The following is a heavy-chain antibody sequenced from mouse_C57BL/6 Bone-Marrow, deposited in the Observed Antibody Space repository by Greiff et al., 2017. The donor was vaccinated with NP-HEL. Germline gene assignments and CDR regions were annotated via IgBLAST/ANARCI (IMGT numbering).Heavy chain of an antibody. V-gene: IGHV5-12*01. CDR2: ISNGGGST. CDR3: ARHGWLLGYYAMDY. J-gene: IGHJ4*01. Sequence: DVKLVESGGGLVQPGGSLKLSCAASGFTFSDYYMYWVRQTPEKRLEWVAYISNGGGSTYYPDTVKGRFTISRDNAKNTLYLQMSRLKSEDTAMYYCARHGWLLGYYAMDYWGQGTSVTVSS. CDR1: GFTFSDYY. D-gene: IGHD2-3*01.